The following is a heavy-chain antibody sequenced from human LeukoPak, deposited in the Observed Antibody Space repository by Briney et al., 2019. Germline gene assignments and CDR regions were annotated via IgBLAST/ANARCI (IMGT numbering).Heavy chain of an antibody. Sequence: GRSLRLSCAASGFTFSSYGMHWVRQAPGKGLEWVAVISYDGSNKYYADSVKDRFTISRDNSKNTLYLQMNSLRAEDTAVYYCAKLACSGTSCYPFDYWGQGTLVTVSS. CDR2: ISYDGSNK. D-gene: IGHD2-2*01. CDR1: GFTFSSYG. V-gene: IGHV3-30*18. CDR3: AKLACSGTSCYPFDY. J-gene: IGHJ4*02.